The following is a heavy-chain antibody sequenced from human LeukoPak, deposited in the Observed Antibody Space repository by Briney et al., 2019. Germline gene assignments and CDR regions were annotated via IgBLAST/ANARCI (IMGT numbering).Heavy chain of an antibody. CDR2: ISGSGGST. CDR3: ARDERVWFGELAFDY. Sequence: GGSLRLSCAASGFTFSSYAMSWVRQAPGKGLEWVSTISGSGGSTYYADSVKGRFTISRDNSKNSLYLQMNSLRAEDTAVYYCARDERVWFGELAFDYWGQGTLVTVSS. CDR1: GFTFSSYA. V-gene: IGHV3-23*01. D-gene: IGHD3-10*01. J-gene: IGHJ4*02.